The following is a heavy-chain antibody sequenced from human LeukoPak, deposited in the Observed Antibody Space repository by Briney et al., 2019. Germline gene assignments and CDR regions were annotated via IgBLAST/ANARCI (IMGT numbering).Heavy chain of an antibody. CDR2: ISYDGSNK. CDR1: GFTFSSYG. J-gene: IGHJ4*02. CDR3: AKGLGYCSSTSCLPNDY. V-gene: IGHV3-30*18. Sequence: GRSLRLSCAASGFTFSSYGMHWVRQAPGKGLEWVAVISYDGSNKYYADSVKGRFTISRDNSKNTLYLQMTSLRAEDTAVYYCAKGLGYCSSTSCLPNDYWGQGTLVTVSS. D-gene: IGHD2-2*01.